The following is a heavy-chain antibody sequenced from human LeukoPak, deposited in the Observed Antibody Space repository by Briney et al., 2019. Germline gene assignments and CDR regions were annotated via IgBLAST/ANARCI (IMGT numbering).Heavy chain of an antibody. CDR1: GGSISSGSYY. Sequence: SQTLSLTCTVSGGSISSGSYYWIWIRQPAGKGLEWIGRFYTSGSTDYNPSLRSRVTISVDTSENQFSLKLSTVTAADTAVYYCARGPYYDFWSGYPYFDYWGQGTLVTVSS. CDR3: ARGPYYDFWSGYPYFDY. CDR2: FYTSGST. J-gene: IGHJ4*02. V-gene: IGHV4-61*02. D-gene: IGHD3-3*01.